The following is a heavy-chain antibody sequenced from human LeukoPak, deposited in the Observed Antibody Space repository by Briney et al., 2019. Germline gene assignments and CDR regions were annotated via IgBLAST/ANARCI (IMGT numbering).Heavy chain of an antibody. V-gene: IGHV4-59*12. CDR3: ARDVRYYDILTGYYNWFDP. D-gene: IGHD3-9*01. CDR1: GGSISNYY. CDR2: IYYSGST. Sequence: PSETLSLTCTVSGGSISNYYWSWIRQPPGKELEWIGYIYYSGSTNYNPSLTGRVTISVDTSKNQFSLNLSSVTAADTAVYYCARDVRYYDILTGYYNWFDPWGQGTLVTVSS. J-gene: IGHJ5*02.